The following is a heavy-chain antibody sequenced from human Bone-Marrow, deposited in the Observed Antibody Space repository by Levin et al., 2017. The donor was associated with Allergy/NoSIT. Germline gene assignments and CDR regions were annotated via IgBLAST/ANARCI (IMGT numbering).Heavy chain of an antibody. V-gene: IGHV4-39*07. D-gene: IGHD3-10*01. CDR3: ARVNIATYYYGSGSDYGTFPVDY. CDR2: IYYSGST. Sequence: SETLSLTCTVSGGSISSSSYYWGWIRQPPGKGLEWIGSIYYSGSTYYNPSLKSRVTISVDTSKNQFSLKLSSVTAADTAVYYCARVNIATYYYGSGSDYGTFPVDYWGQGTLVTVSS. J-gene: IGHJ4*02. CDR1: GGSISSSSYY.